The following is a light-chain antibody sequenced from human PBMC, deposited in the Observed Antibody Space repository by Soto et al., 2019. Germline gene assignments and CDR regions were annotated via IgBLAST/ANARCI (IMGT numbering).Light chain of an antibody. CDR3: AAWDDSLGGVV. Sequence: QSVLTQPPSVSDAPRQRVTISCSGSSSNIGNNAVNWYQQLPGKAPKLLIYYDDLLPSGVSDRFSGSKSGTSASLAISGLQSEDEADYYCAAWDDSLGGVVFGGGTKLTVL. V-gene: IGLV1-36*01. CDR1: SSNIGNNA. CDR2: YDD. J-gene: IGLJ2*01.